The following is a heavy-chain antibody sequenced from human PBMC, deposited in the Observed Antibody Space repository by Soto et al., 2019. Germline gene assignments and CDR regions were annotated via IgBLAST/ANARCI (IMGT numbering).Heavy chain of an antibody. V-gene: IGHV4-34*01. CDR1: GGSISGYY. D-gene: IGHD1-26*01. CDR3: ARAQMWARGSFDP. J-gene: IGHJ5*02. CDR2: IAHSGRT. Sequence: SETLSLTCAVYGGSISGYYWSWIRQPPGKGLEWIGEIAHSGRTNYNPSLKSRVTISVDTSKNQFSLKLSSVTAADTAMYSCARAQMWARGSFDPWGQGTLVTVSS.